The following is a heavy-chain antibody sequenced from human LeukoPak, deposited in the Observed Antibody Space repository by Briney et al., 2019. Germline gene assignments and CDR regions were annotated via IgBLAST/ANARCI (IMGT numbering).Heavy chain of an antibody. V-gene: IGHV3-21*01. Sequence: GGSLRLSCAASGFTFSSYSMNWVRQAPGKGLEWVSSISSSSSYIYYADSVKGRFTISRDNAKNTLYLQMNSLRAEDTAVYYCARAGWGSDVDYWGQGTVVTVSS. D-gene: IGHD3-16*01. CDR1: GFTFSSYS. CDR2: ISSSSSYI. J-gene: IGHJ4*02. CDR3: ARAGWGSDVDY.